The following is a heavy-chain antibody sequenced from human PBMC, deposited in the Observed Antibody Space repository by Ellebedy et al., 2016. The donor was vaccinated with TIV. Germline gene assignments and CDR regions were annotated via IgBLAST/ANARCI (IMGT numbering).Heavy chain of an antibody. J-gene: IGHJ4*02. D-gene: IGHD6-6*01. V-gene: IGHV4-39*01. CDR1: GGSISSSSYY. Sequence: SETLSLTXTVSGGSISSSSYYWGWIRQPPGKGLEWIGSIYYSGSTYYNPSLKSRVTISVDTSKNQFSLKLSSVTAADTAVYYCARRVKAALLWLDYWGQGTLVTVSS. CDR2: IYYSGST. CDR3: ARRVKAALLWLDY.